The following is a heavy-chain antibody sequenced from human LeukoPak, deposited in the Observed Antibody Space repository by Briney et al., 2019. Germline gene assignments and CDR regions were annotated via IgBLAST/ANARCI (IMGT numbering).Heavy chain of an antibody. J-gene: IGHJ4*02. CDR1: GYTFPTYY. Sequence: GASVKFSCKASGYTFPTYYMHWVGQAPGQGLEWMGIINPSGGSTTYAQKFQGRVTMTRDTSTSTVYMELSSLRSEDTAVYYCARGYGDYANWGRRTLVTVSS. CDR3: ARGYGDYAN. CDR2: INPSGGST. V-gene: IGHV1-46*01. D-gene: IGHD4-17*01.